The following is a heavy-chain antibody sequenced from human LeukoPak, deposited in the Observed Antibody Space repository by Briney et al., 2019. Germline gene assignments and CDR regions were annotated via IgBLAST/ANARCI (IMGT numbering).Heavy chain of an antibody. CDR1: GGSSSGYY. Sequence: SETLSLTCAVYGGSSSGYYWSWIRQPPGKGLEWIGEINHSGSTNYNPSLKSRVTISVDTSKNQFSLKLSSVTAADTAVYYCARGRYDYVWGSYHYYFDYWGQGTLVTVSS. D-gene: IGHD3-16*02. CDR2: INHSGST. V-gene: IGHV4-34*01. J-gene: IGHJ4*02. CDR3: ARGRYDYVWGSYHYYFDY.